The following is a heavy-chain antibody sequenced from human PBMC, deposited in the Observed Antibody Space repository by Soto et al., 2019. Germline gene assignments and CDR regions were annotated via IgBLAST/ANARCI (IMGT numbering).Heavy chain of an antibody. J-gene: IGHJ6*02. CDR2: IIPIFGTA. V-gene: IGHV1-69*12. CDR1: VGTFSSYA. Sequence: QVQLVQSGAEVKKPGSSVKVSCKASVGTFSSYAISWVRQAPRQGLEWMGGIIPIFGTANDAQKVKRRVTIPADESTSTAYMELGSPGSAETAVCYCALHHGSGRNYYYYGMDVWGQGTTVTVSS. CDR3: ALHHGSGRNYYYYGMDV. D-gene: IGHD3-10*01.